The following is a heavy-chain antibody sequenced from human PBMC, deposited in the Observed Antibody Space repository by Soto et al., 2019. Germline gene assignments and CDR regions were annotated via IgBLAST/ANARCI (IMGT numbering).Heavy chain of an antibody. CDR2: IYHSGST. D-gene: IGHD2-15*01. CDR1: GGSISSSNW. V-gene: IGHV4-4*02. Sequence: PSETLSLTCAVSGGSISSSNWWSWVRQPPGKGLEWIGEIYHSGSTNYNPSLKSRVTISVDKSKNQFSLKLSSVTAADTAVYYCARVDIVVVVAATFSWFDPWGQGTLVTVS. CDR3: ARVDIVVVVAATFSWFDP. J-gene: IGHJ5*02.